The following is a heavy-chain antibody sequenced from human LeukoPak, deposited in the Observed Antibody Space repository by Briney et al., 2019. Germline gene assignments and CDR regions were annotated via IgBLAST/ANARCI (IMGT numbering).Heavy chain of an antibody. CDR3: ARDRAHTAMVYPADY. Sequence: RASVKVSCKASGYTFTSYGISWVRQAPGQGLEWMGWISAYNGNTNYAQKLQGRVTMTTDTSTSTAYMELRSLRSDDTAVYYCARDRAHTAMVYPADYWGQGTLVTVSS. J-gene: IGHJ4*02. V-gene: IGHV1-18*01. CDR2: ISAYNGNT. CDR1: GYTFTSYG. D-gene: IGHD5-18*01.